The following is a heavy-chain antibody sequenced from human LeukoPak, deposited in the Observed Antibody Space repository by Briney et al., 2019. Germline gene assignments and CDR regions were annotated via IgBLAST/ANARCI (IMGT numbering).Heavy chain of an antibody. CDR1: GFTFSSYS. Sequence: PGGSLRLSCAASGFTFSSYSVNWVRQAPGKGLEWVSSISSSSSYIYYADSVKGRFTISRDNAKNSLYLQMNSLRAEDTAVYYCASQDIVVVPAAMQGPFDYWGQGTLVTVSS. CDR3: ASQDIVVVPAAMQGPFDY. CDR2: ISSSSSYI. J-gene: IGHJ4*02. D-gene: IGHD2-2*01. V-gene: IGHV3-21*01.